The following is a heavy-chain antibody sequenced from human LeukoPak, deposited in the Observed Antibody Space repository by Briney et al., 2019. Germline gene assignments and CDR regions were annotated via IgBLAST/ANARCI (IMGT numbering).Heavy chain of an antibody. CDR2: IYYSGST. CDR1: GGSISSYY. J-gene: IGHJ6*02. D-gene: IGHD1-7*01. V-gene: IGHV4-59*01. Sequence: SETLSLTCTVSGGSISSYYWSWLRQPPGKGLEWIGYIYYSGSTNYNPSLKSRVTISVDTSKNQFSLKLSSVTAADTAVYYCARDNWNYGSSMDVWGQGTTVTVSS. CDR3: ARDNWNYGSSMDV.